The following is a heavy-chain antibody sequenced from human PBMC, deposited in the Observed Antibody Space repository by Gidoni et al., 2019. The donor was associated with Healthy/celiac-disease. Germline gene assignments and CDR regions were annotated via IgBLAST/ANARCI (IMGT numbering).Heavy chain of an antibody. V-gene: IGHV1-58*01. CDR2: IVVGSGNT. J-gene: IGHJ6*02. Sequence: QMQLVQSGPEVKKPGTSVKVSCKASGFTFTSSAVHWVRQARGQRLEWIGWIVVGSGNTNYAQKFQERVTITRDMSTSTAYMELSSLRSEDTAVYYCAAPAKGGSGGSHDPSFYYYYGMDVWGQGDHGHRLL. D-gene: IGHD2-15*01. CDR3: AAPAKGGSGGSHDPSFYYYYGMDV. CDR1: GFTFTSSA.